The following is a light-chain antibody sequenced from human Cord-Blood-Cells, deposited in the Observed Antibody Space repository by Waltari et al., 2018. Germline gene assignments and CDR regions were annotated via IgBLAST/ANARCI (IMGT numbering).Light chain of an antibody. V-gene: IGKV2-28*01. CDR1: QSLLHSNGYYY. CDR3: MQALQTPRT. Sequence: DIVMTQSPLSLPVTPGEPASISCRSSQSLLHSNGYYYLDWYLQKPGQSPQLLIYLGSNRASGVPDRFSGSGSGTDFTLKISRVEAEDVGVYYCMQALQTPRTFGQGTKVEIK. J-gene: IGKJ1*01. CDR2: LGS.